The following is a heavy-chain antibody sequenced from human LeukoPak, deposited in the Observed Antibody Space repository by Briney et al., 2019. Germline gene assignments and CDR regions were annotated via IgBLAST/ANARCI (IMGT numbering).Heavy chain of an antibody. CDR2: IKQDGSEK. Sequence: PGGSLRLSCAASGFTFSSYWMSWVRQAPGKGLEWVANIKQDGSEKYYVDSVKGRFTISRDNAKNSLYLQMNSLRAEDTAVYYCAKVTYYDFWSGYFDYWGQGTLVTVSS. CDR3: AKVTYYDFWSGYFDY. D-gene: IGHD3-3*01. J-gene: IGHJ4*02. V-gene: IGHV3-7*03. CDR1: GFTFSSYW.